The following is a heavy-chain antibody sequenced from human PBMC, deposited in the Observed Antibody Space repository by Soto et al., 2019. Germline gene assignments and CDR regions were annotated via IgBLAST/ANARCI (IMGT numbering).Heavy chain of an antibody. V-gene: IGHV3-33*01. Sequence: QPGGPLTLSCAVSVFTVSGYDRNWVRQAQGKGMELVAVIWYDGSNKYYADSVKGRFTISRDNSKNTLYLQMNSLRAEDTAGYYCARLLWFGELSSYFDYWGQGTLVTVSS. CDR3: ARLLWFGELSSYFDY. CDR2: IWYDGSNK. CDR1: VFTVSGYD. D-gene: IGHD3-10*01. J-gene: IGHJ4*02.